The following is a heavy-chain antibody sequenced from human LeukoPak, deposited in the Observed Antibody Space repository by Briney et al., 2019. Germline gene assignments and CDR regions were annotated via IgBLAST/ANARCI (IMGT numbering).Heavy chain of an antibody. CDR3: ASLGAAGTDY. D-gene: IGHD6-13*01. CDR2: IYGGGNT. Sequence: GGSLRLSCAVSGFTVSSNYMSWVRQAPGKGLEWVSVIYGGGNTYYADSVKGRFTISRDNSKNTLYLQMNSLRADDMAVYYCASLGAAGTDYWGQGTLVTVSS. V-gene: IGHV3-53*01. J-gene: IGHJ4*02. CDR1: GFTVSSNY.